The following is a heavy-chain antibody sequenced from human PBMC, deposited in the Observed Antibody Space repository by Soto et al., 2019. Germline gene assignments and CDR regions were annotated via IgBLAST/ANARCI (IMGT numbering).Heavy chain of an antibody. CDR2: ISGSGGST. J-gene: IGHJ3*02. D-gene: IGHD3-22*01. V-gene: IGHV3-23*01. Sequence: GALRLSCAASGFTFSSYAMSWVRQAPGKGLEWVSAISGSGGSTYYADSVKGRFTISRDNSKNTLYLQMNSLRAEDTAVYYCAKGMHYYDSSGYYYVRRGAFDIWGQGTMVTVSS. CDR1: GFTFSSYA. CDR3: AKGMHYYDSSGYYYVRRGAFDI.